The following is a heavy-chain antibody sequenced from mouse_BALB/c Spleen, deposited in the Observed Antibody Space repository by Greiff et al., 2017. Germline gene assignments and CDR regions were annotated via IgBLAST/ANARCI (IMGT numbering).Heavy chain of an antibody. CDR3: ARGGNFFYYAMDY. J-gene: IGHJ4*01. CDR1: GFTFSSFG. CDR2: ISSGSSTI. D-gene: IGHD2-1*01. Sequence: EVQVVESGGGLVQPGGSRKLSCAASGFTFSSFGMHWVRQAPEKGLEWVAYISSGSSTIYYADTVKGRFTIPRDNPKNTLFLQMTSLRSEDTAMYYCARGGNFFYYAMDYWGQGTSVTVSS. V-gene: IGHV5-17*02.